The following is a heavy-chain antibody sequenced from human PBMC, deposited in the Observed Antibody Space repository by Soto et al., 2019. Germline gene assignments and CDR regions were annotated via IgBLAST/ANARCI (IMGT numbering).Heavy chain of an antibody. D-gene: IGHD3-16*02. J-gene: IGHJ4*02. CDR2: IYYSGST. V-gene: IGHV4-59*12. CDR1: GGSISSYY. Sequence: SETLSLTCTVSGGSISSYYWSWIRQPPGKGLEWIGYIYYSGSTNYNPSLKSRVTISVDTSKNQFSLKLSSVTAADTAVYYCARRRSLWYFDYWGQGTLVTVSS. CDR3: ARRRSLWYFDY.